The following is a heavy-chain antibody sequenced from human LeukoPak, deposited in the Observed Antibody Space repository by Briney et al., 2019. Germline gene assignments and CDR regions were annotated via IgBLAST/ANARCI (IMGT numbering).Heavy chain of an antibody. V-gene: IGHV3-23*01. CDR3: ARDRAYSSSWYSRGFDY. J-gene: IGHJ4*02. Sequence: GGSLRLSCAASGFTLSSYAMSWVRQGPGKGLEWVSAISVSGNTYHADSVKGRFTISRDSSKNTLYLQMNSLRAGDAAVYYCARDRAYSSSWYSRGFDYWGQGTLVTVSS. CDR2: ISVSGNT. D-gene: IGHD6-13*01. CDR1: GFTLSSYA.